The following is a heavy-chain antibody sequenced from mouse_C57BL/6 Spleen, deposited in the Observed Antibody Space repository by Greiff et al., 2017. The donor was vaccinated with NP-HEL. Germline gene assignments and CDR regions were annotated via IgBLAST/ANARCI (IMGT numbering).Heavy chain of an antibody. V-gene: IGHV1-69*01. J-gene: IGHJ1*03. CDR2: IDPSDSYT. Sequence: QVQLQQPGAELVMPGASVKLSCKASGYTFTSYWMHWVKQRPGQGLEWIGEIDPSDSYTNYNQKFKGKSTLTLDKSSSTAYMQLSSLTSEDSAVYYCARAYGSPSYWYFDVWGTGTTVTVSS. CDR1: GYTFTSYW. D-gene: IGHD1-1*01. CDR3: ARAYGSPSYWYFDV.